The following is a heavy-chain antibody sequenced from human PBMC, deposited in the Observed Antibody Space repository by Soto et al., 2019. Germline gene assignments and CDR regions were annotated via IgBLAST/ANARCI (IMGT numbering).Heavy chain of an antibody. Sequence: GESLKISCHGSGYSFTNYWIGWVRQMPGKGLEWMAIINPGDSDTRYSPSFQGQVTISADKSISTAYLQWSSLKASDTAMYYCARRDISGFPDYWGQGTLVTVSS. J-gene: IGHJ4*02. CDR1: GYSFTNYW. CDR3: ARRDISGFPDY. V-gene: IGHV5-51*01. CDR2: INPGDSDT. D-gene: IGHD3-22*01.